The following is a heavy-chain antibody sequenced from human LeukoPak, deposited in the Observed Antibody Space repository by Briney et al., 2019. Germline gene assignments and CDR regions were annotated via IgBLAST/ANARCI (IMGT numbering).Heavy chain of an antibody. CDR3: AREVSSSEGGFDP. D-gene: IGHD3-22*01. CDR1: GYTFTSYY. V-gene: IGHV1-46*01. Sequence: GASVTVSCKASGYTFTSYYMHWVRQAPGQGLEWMGLINPSGGSTSYPQKFQGRVTMTRDTSTSTVYMELSSLRSEDTAVYYCAREVSSSEGGFDPWGQGTLVTVSS. CDR2: INPSGGST. J-gene: IGHJ5*02.